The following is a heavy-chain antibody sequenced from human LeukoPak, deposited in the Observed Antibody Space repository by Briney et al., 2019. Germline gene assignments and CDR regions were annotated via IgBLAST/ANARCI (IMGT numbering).Heavy chain of an antibody. V-gene: IGHV4-34*01. D-gene: IGHD5-12*01. CDR2: INYSGSS. Sequence: PSESLSLTCAVYGGSFSGYYWTWIRQPPGKTLEWIGEINYSGSSTYNPSFMTRVSMSVDTSKNQISLRLSSVTAADTAVYYCARETSPYSKRGWYFDLWGRGTPVTVSS. CDR1: GGSFSGYY. J-gene: IGHJ2*01. CDR3: ARETSPYSKRGWYFDL.